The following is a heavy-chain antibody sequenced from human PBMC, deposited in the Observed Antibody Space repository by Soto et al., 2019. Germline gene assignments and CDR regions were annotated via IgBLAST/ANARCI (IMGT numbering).Heavy chain of an antibody. Sequence: EVQLVESGGGLVQPGESLRLSCAASGLTFRSYGMHWVRQAPGKGLVWVSRINTDGSVAMYVDSVKGRFTISRDNAKNNLYIHMNSLRAADTAVYYCVMDMRSWPLDAWGQVTLGTLAS. CDR2: INTDGSVA. CDR3: VMDMRSWPLDA. CDR1: GLTFRSYG. J-gene: IGHJ5*02. D-gene: IGHD2-2*03. V-gene: IGHV3-74*03.